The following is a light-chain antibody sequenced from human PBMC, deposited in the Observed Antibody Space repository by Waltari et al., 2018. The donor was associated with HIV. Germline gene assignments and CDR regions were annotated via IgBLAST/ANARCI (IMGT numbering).Light chain of an antibody. J-gene: IGLJ2*01. V-gene: IGLV2-8*01. CDR1: NSDIGSSDY. CDR2: EVT. Sequence: QSALTQPPSASGSPGQSVTLSSTGSNSDIGSSDYVSSYQLHPGKAPKLVISEVTKRPSGVSDRFSGSKSANTAFLTVSGLQAEDEADYYCSSFADRDGFYVLFGGGTRLTVL. CDR3: SSFADRDGFYVL.